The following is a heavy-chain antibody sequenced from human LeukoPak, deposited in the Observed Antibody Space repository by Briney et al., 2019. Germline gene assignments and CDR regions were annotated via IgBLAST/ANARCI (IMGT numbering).Heavy chain of an antibody. Sequence: PGESLKISCKGSGYSFTSYWIGWVRQMPGKGLEWMGIIYPGDSDTRYSPSFQGQVTISADKSISTAYLQWSSLKASDTAMYYCARGRYYDILTGPRTTNNWFDPWGQGTLVTVSS. D-gene: IGHD3-9*01. V-gene: IGHV5-51*03. J-gene: IGHJ5*02. CDR1: GYSFTSYW. CDR2: IYPGDSDT. CDR3: ARGRYYDILTGPRTTNNWFDP.